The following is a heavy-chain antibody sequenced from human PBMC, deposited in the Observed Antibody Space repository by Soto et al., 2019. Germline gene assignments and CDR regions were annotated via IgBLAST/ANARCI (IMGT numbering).Heavy chain of an antibody. J-gene: IGHJ4*02. CDR2: IWYDGSNK. V-gene: IGHV3-33*01. CDR1: GFTFSSYG. CDR3: ARGAGTPGIFNYDY. Sequence: GGSLRLSCAASGFTFSSYGMHWVRQAPGKGLEWVAVIWYDGSNKYYADSVKGRFTISRDNSKNTLYLQMNSLRAEDTAVYYCARGAGTPGIFNYDYWGQGTLVTVSS. D-gene: IGHD1-1*01.